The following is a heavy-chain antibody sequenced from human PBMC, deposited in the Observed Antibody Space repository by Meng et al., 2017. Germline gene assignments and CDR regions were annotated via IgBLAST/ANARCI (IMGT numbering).Heavy chain of an antibody. V-gene: IGHV3-30*01. CDR3: ARPQTYYDILTGYSRYYYYGMDV. CDR1: GFTFSSYA. J-gene: IGHJ6*02. D-gene: IGHD3-9*01. Sequence: GESLKISCAASGFTFSSYAMHWVRQAPGKGLEWVAVISYDGGNKYYADSVKGRFAISRDNSKNTLYLQMNSLRAEDTAVYYCARPQTYYDILTGYSRYYYYGMDVWGQGTTVTVSS. CDR2: ISYDGGNK.